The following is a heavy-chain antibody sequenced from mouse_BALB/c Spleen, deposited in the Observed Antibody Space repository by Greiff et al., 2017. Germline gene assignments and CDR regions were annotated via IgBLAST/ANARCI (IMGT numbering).Heavy chain of an antibody. D-gene: IGHD1-2*01. CDR2: INPYNDGT. CDR1: GYTFTSYV. J-gene: IGHJ1*01. V-gene: IGHV1-14*01. CDR3: ARDGTTATRYFDV. Sequence: VHVKQSGPELVKPGASVKMSCKASGYTFTSYVMHWVKQKPGQGLEWIGYINPYNDGTKYNEKFKGKATLTSDKSSSTAYMELSSLTSEDSAVYYCARDGTTATRYFDVWGAGTTVTVSS.